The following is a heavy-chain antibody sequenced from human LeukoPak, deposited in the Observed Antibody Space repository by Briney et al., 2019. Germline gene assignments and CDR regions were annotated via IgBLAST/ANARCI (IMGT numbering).Heavy chain of an antibody. V-gene: IGHV3-30*02. J-gene: IGHJ4*02. CDR3: AKVIMKGYYDSSGSVGFDY. Sequence: GGSLRLSCAASGFTFSSYGMHWVRQARGKGLEWVAFLRYDGSNKYYADSVKGRFTISRDNSKNTLYLQMNSLRAEDTAVYYCAKVIMKGYYDSSGSVGFDYWGQGTLVTVSS. CDR2: LRYDGSNK. CDR1: GFTFSSYG. D-gene: IGHD3-22*01.